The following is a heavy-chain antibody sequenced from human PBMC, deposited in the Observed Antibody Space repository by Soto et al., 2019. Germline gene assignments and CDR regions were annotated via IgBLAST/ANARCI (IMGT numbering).Heavy chain of an antibody. CDR2: ISYDGSNK. V-gene: IGHV3-30*18. J-gene: IGHJ6*02. CDR3: AKDRTIFGVAPMGV. CDR1: GFTFSSYG. D-gene: IGHD3-3*01. Sequence: QVQLVESGGGVVQPGRSLRLSCAASGFTFSSYGMHWVRQAPGKGLEWVAVISYDGSNKYYAESVKGRFTISRDNCKNTLDLQMNSVRAEDTAVYYCAKDRTIFGVAPMGVWGQGTTVTVSS.